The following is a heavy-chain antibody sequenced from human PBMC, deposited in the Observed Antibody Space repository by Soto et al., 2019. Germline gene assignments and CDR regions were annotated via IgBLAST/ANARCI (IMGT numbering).Heavy chain of an antibody. Sequence: QVQLVQSGAEVKKPGSSVKVSCKASGGTFSSYAISWVRQAPGQGLEWMGGIIPIFGTANYAQKFQGRVTITADESTSTAYMELSSLRSEDTAVYYCATSHYYYDSSGYYYAFDYWGQGTLVTVSS. D-gene: IGHD3-22*01. J-gene: IGHJ4*02. V-gene: IGHV1-69*12. CDR2: IIPIFGTA. CDR3: ATSHYYYDSSGYYYAFDY. CDR1: GGTFSSYA.